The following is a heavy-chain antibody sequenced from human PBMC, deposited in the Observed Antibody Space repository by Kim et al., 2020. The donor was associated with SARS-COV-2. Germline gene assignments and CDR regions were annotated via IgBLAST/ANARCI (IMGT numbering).Heavy chain of an antibody. V-gene: IGHV4-38-2*02. J-gene: IGHJ5*02. D-gene: IGHD6-19*01. Sequence: SETLSLTCTVSGYSISSGYYWGWIRQPPGKGLEWIGSIYHSGSTYYNPSLKSRVTISVDTSKNQFSLKLSSVTAVDTAVYYCARCSMRSGWYACNWFDP. CDR2: IYHSGST. CDR1: GYSISSGYY. CDR3: ARCSMRSGWYACNWFDP.